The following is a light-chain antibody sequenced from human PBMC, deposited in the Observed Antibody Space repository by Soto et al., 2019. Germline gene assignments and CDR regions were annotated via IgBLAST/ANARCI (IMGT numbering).Light chain of an antibody. CDR3: SSYTSSSTRV. CDR2: DVS. J-gene: IGLJ3*02. CDR1: RSDVGGYNY. V-gene: IGLV2-14*03. Sequence: QSASVSGSPGQSITISCTGTRSDVGGYNYVSWYQQHPGKAPKLMIYDVSNRPSGVSNRFSGSRSGNTASLTISGLQAEDEADYYCSSYTSSSTRVFGGGTKLTVL.